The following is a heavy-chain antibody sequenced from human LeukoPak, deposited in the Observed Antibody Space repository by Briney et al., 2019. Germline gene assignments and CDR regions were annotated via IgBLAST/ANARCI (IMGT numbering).Heavy chain of an antibody. CDR1: GFTVSSNY. D-gene: IGHD1-26*01. J-gene: IGHJ6*02. CDR2: ISGGGGSA. V-gene: IGHV3-23*01. Sequence: GGSLRLSCAASGFTVSSNYMTWVRQAPGKGLEWVSAISGGGGSAYYADSVKGRFTISRDSSMNTLYLQMNSLTAGDTAVYYCAKAVGATRGYYYSGMDVWGQGTTVTVSS. CDR3: AKAVGATRGYYYSGMDV.